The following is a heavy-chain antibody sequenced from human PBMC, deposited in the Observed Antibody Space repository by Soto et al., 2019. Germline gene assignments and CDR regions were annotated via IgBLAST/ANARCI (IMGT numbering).Heavy chain of an antibody. CDR3: TRPPYDSSGYYPN. V-gene: IGHV3-72*01. CDR2: TRNKANYYTT. Sequence: EVQLVESGGGLVQPGGSLRLSCAASGFTFSDHYMDWVRQAPGKGLEWVGRTRNKANYYTTEYAASVRGRFTISRDDSKNSQSLQMNSLKTEDTAVYYCTRPPYDSSGYYPNWGQGTLVTVSS. D-gene: IGHD3-22*01. J-gene: IGHJ4*02. CDR1: GFTFSDHY.